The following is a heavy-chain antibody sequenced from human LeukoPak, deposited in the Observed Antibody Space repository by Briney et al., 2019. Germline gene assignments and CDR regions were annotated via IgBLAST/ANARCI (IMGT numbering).Heavy chain of an antibody. V-gene: IGHV1-3*01. D-gene: IGHD6-19*01. Sequence: ASVTVSCTASGYTFTIYAMHWVRQAPGQGLEWMGWINAGNGDTKYSQKFQGRVTITRDTSASTAYMELSSLRSEDTAVYYCARKQFTHGDIDYWGQGTLVTVSS. CDR3: ARKQFTHGDIDY. J-gene: IGHJ4*02. CDR2: INAGNGDT. CDR1: GYTFTIYA.